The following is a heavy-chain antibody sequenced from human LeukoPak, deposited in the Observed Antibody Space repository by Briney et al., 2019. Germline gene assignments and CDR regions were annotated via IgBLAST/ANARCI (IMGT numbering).Heavy chain of an antibody. J-gene: IGHJ3*01. Sequence: GGSLRLSCAASGFTFTDYYMGWIRQAPGKGLEWLSYISGSGTTIFYADSVKGRFTISRDNAKDSVDLQMNSLRAEDTAVYYCGRDFGLVGTKRSFDLWGQGTMVTVSS. CDR2: ISGSGTTI. V-gene: IGHV3-11*01. CDR1: GFTFTDYY. CDR3: GRDFGLVGTKRSFDL. D-gene: IGHD1-7*01.